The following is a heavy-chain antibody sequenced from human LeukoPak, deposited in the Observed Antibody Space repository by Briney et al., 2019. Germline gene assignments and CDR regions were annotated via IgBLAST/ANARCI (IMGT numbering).Heavy chain of an antibody. J-gene: IGHJ3*02. D-gene: IGHD3-10*01. CDR1: GFTFDDYG. V-gene: IGHV3-21*01. CDR2: ISTSRSYI. Sequence: GGSLRLSCAASGFTFDDYGMSWVRQAPGKGLEWVSSISTSRSYIYYADSVKGRFTISRDNAKNSLYLQMNSLRAEDTAVYYCARDGDYYGSGSYRDGFDIWGQGTMATVSS. CDR3: ARDGDYYGSGSYRDGFDI.